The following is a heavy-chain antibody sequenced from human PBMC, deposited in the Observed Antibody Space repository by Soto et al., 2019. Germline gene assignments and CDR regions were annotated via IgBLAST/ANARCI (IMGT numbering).Heavy chain of an antibody. D-gene: IGHD1-1*01. CDR2: ISPTGGTT. CDR3: GRNEVSGPIDY. Sequence: GGSLRLSCSASGFTFSTSPMHWVRQAPGKGLEYVSAISPTGGTTYYADSLKGRFTTSRDNSKSTLYLHMSSLRTEDTAVYYCGRNEVSGPIDYWGQGTLVTVSS. J-gene: IGHJ4*02. V-gene: IGHV3-64D*06. CDR1: GFTFSTSP.